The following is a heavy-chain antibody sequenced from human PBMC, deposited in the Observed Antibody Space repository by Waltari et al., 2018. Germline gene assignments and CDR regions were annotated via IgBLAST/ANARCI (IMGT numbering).Heavy chain of an antibody. V-gene: IGHV4-34*01. J-gene: IGHJ6*02. CDR1: GGSFSGYY. D-gene: IGHD6-19*01. Sequence: QVQLQQWGAGLLKPSETLSLTCAVYGGSFSGYYWSWIRQPPGKGLEWIGEINHSGSTNYNPSLKSRVTISVDTSKNQFSLKLSSVTAADTAVYYCARHARAVSGMDVWGQGTTVTVSS. CDR3: ARHARAVSGMDV. CDR2: INHSGST.